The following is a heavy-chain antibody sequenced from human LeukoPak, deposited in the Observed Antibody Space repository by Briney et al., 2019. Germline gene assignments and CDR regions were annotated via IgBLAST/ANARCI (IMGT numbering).Heavy chain of an antibody. CDR3: ARVGSGYDFFDY. D-gene: IGHD3/OR15-3a*01. CDR1: GGSMSIYY. J-gene: IGHJ4*02. CDR2: VSYSGST. Sequence: SETLSLTCSVAGGSMSIYYWSWIRQPPGKGLEWIGYVSYSGSTNYNPSLKGRVTISVDTSKNQFSLKLSSVTAADTAVYYCARVGSGYDFFDYWGQGTLVTVSS. V-gene: IGHV4-59*01.